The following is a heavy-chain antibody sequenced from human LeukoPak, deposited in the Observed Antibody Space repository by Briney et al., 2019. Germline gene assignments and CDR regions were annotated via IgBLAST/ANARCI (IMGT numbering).Heavy chain of an antibody. CDR2: IYHSGST. D-gene: IGHD4-23*01. V-gene: IGHV4-38-2*01. CDR3: ASHDYGGLRRIL. CDR1: GYSISSGYY. J-gene: IGHJ4*02. Sequence: SETLSLTCAVSGYSISSGYYWGWIRQPPGKGLEWIGSIYHSGSTYYNPSLKSRVTISVDTSKNQFSLKLSSVTAADTAVYYCASHDYGGLRRILWGQGTLVTVSS.